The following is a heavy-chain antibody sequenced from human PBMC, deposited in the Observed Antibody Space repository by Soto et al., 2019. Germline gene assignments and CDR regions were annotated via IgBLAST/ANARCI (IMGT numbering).Heavy chain of an antibody. J-gene: IGHJ6*02. CDR2: INHSGST. CDR1: GGSFSGYY. Sequence: PLETLSLTCAVYGGSFSGYYWSWIRQPPGKGLEWIGEINHSGSTKYNPSLKSRVTISGDTSKKQFYLKLSSVTAADTAVYYCARHNYYGSGSYDKKYDYYGMDVWGQGTTVTVSS. V-gene: IGHV4-34*01. CDR3: ARHNYYGSGSYDKKYDYYGMDV. D-gene: IGHD3-10*01.